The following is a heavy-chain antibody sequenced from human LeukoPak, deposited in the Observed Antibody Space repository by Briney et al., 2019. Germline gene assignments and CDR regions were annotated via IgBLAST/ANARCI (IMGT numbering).Heavy chain of an antibody. CDR2: ISSSSSYT. V-gene: IGHV3-11*03. CDR1: GFTFSDYY. CDR3: ARLWFGELFRWFDP. Sequence: PGGSLRLSCAASGFTFSDYYMSWIRQAPGKGLEWVSYISSSSSYTNYADSVKGRFTISRDNAKNSLYPQMNSLRAEDTAVYYCARLWFGELFRWFDPWGQGTLVTVSS. D-gene: IGHD3-10*01. J-gene: IGHJ5*02.